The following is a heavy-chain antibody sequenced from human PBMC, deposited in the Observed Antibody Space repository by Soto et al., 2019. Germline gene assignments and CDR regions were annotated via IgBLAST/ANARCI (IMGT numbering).Heavy chain of an antibody. J-gene: IGHJ5*02. D-gene: IGHD5-18*01. CDR1: GGTFSSYT. CDR3: AREQGGYSDGTGWFAP. CDR2: IIPILGIA. Sequence: QVQLVQSGAEVKKPGSSVKVSCKASGGTFSSYTISWVLQAPGQGLEWMGRIIPILGIANYAQKFQGRVTITEDKSTSTSYMELSSLRSEDTAVYYCAREQGGYSDGTGWFAPWGEGTLVNVSS. V-gene: IGHV1-69*08.